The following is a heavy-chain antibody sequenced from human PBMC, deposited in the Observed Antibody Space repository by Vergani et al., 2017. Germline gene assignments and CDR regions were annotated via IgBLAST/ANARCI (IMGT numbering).Heavy chain of an antibody. CDR1: GGSISSGSYY. Sequence: QVQLQESGPGLVKPSQTLSLTCPVSGGSISSGSYYWSWIRQPAGKGLEWIRRIYTSGSTNYNPSLKSRVTIYVDTSKNQFSLKLSSVTAADTAVYYCAGRGLWFGEVWGQGTMVTVSS. J-gene: IGHJ3*01. CDR3: AGRGLWFGEV. CDR2: IYTSGST. D-gene: IGHD3-10*01. V-gene: IGHV4-61*02.